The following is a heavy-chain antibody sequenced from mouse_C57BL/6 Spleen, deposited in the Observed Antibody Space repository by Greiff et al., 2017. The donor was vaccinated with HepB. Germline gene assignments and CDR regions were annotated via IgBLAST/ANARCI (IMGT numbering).Heavy chain of an antibody. CDR2: ISSGSSTI. D-gene: IGHD2-5*01. V-gene: IGHV5-17*01. CDR1: GFTFSDYG. J-gene: IGHJ4*01. CDR3: AEGAYYSNYDYAMDY. Sequence: EVQLVESGGGLVKPGGSLKLSCAASGFTFSDYGMHWVRQAPEKGLEWVAYISSGSSTIYYADTVKGRFTISRDNAKNTLFLQLTSLRSEDTAMYYCAEGAYYSNYDYAMDYWGQGTSVTVSS.